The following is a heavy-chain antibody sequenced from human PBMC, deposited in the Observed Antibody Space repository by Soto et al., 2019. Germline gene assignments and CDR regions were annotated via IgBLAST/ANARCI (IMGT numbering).Heavy chain of an antibody. V-gene: IGHV1-18*01. CDR1: GYTFTNYA. CDR3: ARDSLYSTDWQRFDS. J-gene: IGHJ4*02. CDR2: VNTYNGNP. D-gene: IGHD6-13*01. Sequence: QVQLVQSGVEVKKPGASVKVSCKASGYTFTNYAISWVRQAPGRGLEWMGWVNTYNGNPNYAQIFQGRVTMTTDTSTGTGYMELRSLKSDDSAVYYCARDSLYSTDWQRFDSWGQGTLVTVSS.